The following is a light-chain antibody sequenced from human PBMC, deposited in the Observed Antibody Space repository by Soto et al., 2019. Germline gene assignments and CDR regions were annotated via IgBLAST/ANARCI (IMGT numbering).Light chain of an antibody. Sequence: QSALTQPASVSGSPGQPITISCTGTSSDVGGYNYVSWYQQHPGKAPKFMIYDVSNRPSGVSNRFSGSKSGNTASLTISGLQAEDEADYYCCSYTTSNTRQIVFGTGTKVTV. CDR3: CSYTTSNTRQIV. V-gene: IGLV2-14*01. J-gene: IGLJ1*01. CDR2: DVS. CDR1: SSDVGGYNY.